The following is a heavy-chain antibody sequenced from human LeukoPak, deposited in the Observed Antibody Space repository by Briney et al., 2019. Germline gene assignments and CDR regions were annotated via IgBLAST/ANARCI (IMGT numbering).Heavy chain of an antibody. CDR3: ARHVGYYDSSGLPLDY. J-gene: IGHJ4*02. V-gene: IGHV4-39*01. CDR1: GGSMSSSSYY. D-gene: IGHD3-22*01. CDR2: IYYSGST. Sequence: SETLSLTCTVSGGSMSSSSYYWGWIRQPPGKGLEWIGSIYYSGSTYYNPSLKSRVTISVDTSKNQFSLKLSSVTAADTAVYYRARHVGYYDSSGLPLDYWGQGTLVTVSS.